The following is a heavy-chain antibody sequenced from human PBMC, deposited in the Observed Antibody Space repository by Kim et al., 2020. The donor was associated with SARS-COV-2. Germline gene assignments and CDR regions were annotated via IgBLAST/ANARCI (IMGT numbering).Heavy chain of an antibody. Sequence: ASVKVSCKASGYTFTSYGISWVRQAPGQGLEWMGWISAYNGNTNYAQKLQGRVNMTTDTSTSTAYMELRSLRSDDTAVYYCAREKLFGLLERTGAFDIWGQGTMVTVSS. J-gene: IGHJ3*02. CDR1: GYTFTSYG. D-gene: IGHD3-10*01. CDR3: AREKLFGLLERTGAFDI. CDR2: ISAYNGNT. V-gene: IGHV1-18*01.